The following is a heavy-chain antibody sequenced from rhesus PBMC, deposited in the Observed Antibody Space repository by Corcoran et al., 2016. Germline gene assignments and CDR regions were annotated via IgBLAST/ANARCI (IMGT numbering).Heavy chain of an antibody. CDR1: GGSISSSY. D-gene: IGHD4-29*01. J-gene: IGHJ4*01. V-gene: IGHV4-169*02. Sequence: QLQLQESGPGLVKPSETLSLTCAVSGGSISSSYWSWIRQAPGKGLEWIGYIYGSGSSTNYNPSLKSRVTLAVDTSKNQLSRKLSSVTAADTAVYYCAREAYGSSFFDYWGQGVLVTVSS. CDR2: IYGSGSST. CDR3: AREAYGSSFFDY.